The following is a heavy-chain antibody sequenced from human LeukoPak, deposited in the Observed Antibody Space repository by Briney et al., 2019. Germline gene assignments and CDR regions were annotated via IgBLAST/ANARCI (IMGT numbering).Heavy chain of an antibody. V-gene: IGHV3-21*01. CDR1: RFTFSSYG. Sequence: GGSLRLSCAASRFTFSSYGMSWVRQAPGKGLEWVAAVSSSSRDIFYADSVKGRFSISRDSTQNSLSLQMNSLRAEDTAVYYCVREAAATLFDYWGQGTLVTVSS. D-gene: IGHD1-26*01. CDR2: VSSSSRDI. J-gene: IGHJ4*02. CDR3: VREAAATLFDY.